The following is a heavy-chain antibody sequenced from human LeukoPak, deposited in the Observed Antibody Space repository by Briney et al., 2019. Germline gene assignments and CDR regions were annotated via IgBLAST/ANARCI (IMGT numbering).Heavy chain of an antibody. J-gene: IGHJ3*02. CDR3: ARGYSSSGTDAFDI. Sequence: PGRSLRLSCAASGFTFDDYAMHWVRQAPGKGLEWVSSISWNSGSIGYADSVKGRSTISRDNAKKSLYLQMNSLRAEDTALYYCARGYSSSGTDAFDIWGQGTMVTVSS. CDR2: ISWNSGSI. D-gene: IGHD6-13*01. CDR1: GFTFDDYA. V-gene: IGHV3-9*01.